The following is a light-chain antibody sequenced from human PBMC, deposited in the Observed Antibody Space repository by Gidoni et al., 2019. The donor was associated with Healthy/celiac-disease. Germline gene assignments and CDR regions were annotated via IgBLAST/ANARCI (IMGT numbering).Light chain of an antibody. V-gene: IGKV3-11*01. CDR1: QSVSSY. CDR2: DAS. J-gene: IGKJ4*01. Sequence: PAPRALSPGERATLSCRASQSVSSYLAWYQQKPGQAPRLLIYDASNRATGIPARFSGSGSGTDFTLTISSLEPEDFAVYYCQQRSNWLLTFGGGTKVEIK. CDR3: QQRSNWLLT.